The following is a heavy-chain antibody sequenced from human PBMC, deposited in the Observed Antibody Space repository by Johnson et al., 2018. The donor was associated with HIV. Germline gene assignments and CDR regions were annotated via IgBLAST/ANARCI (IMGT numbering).Heavy chain of an antibody. CDR1: GFTFSNYG. D-gene: IGHD2-21*01. V-gene: IGHV3-30*02. CDR3: ARGGHAVVAKPFGAFDI. Sequence: QVQLVESGGGVVQPGRSLRLSCAASGFTFSNYGMHWVRQAPGKGLEWVAFIRYDGSNKYYADSVKGRFTISRDNSKNTLYLQMNSLRAEDTAVYYCARGGHAVVAKPFGAFDIWGQGTLVTVSS. J-gene: IGHJ3*02. CDR2: IRYDGSNK.